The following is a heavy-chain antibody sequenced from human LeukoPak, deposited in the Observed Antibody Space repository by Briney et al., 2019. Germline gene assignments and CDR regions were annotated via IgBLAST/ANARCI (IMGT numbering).Heavy chain of an antibody. J-gene: IGHJ4*02. CDR2: IHTSGST. Sequence: SETLSLTCTVSGGSITSYYWSYIREPAGKGLEWIGRIHTSGSTNYNPSLKSRVTMSVDTSKNQFSLELSSVTAADTAIYYCAREFSGTSIAARVFDSWGQGTLVTVSS. CDR1: GGSITSYY. V-gene: IGHV4-4*07. CDR3: AREFSGTSIAARVFDS. D-gene: IGHD6-6*01.